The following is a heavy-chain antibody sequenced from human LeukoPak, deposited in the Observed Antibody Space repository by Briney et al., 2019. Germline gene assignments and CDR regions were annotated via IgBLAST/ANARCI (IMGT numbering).Heavy chain of an antibody. CDR1: GDSLSSATHY. Sequence: PSETLSLTCAVSGDSLSSATHYWSWIRQPAGKGLEWIGRIYSSGSTNYNPSLKSRVSISVDTSKNQFSLKLSSVTAADTAVYYCARVLNWVFDNWGQGTPVTVSS. V-gene: IGHV4-61*02. D-gene: IGHD7-27*01. CDR2: IYSSGST. J-gene: IGHJ4*02. CDR3: ARVLNWVFDN.